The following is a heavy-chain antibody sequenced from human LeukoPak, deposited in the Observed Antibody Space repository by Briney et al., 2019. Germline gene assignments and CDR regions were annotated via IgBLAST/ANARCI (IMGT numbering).Heavy chain of an antibody. Sequence: GGPLRLSCAASGFTFSNYAMSWVRQAPGKGLEWVSVIYTGGSTYYADSVRGRFTISRDNSKNTLYLQMNSLRAEDTAVYYCARGEPRGHDALDIWGQGTMVTVSS. J-gene: IGHJ3*02. D-gene: IGHD1-14*01. CDR1: GFTFSNYA. CDR3: ARGEPRGHDALDI. V-gene: IGHV3-53*01. CDR2: IYTGGST.